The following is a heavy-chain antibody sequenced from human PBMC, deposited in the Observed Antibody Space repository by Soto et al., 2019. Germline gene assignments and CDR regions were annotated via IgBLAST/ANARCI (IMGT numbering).Heavy chain of an antibody. CDR3: ARDTGRASADL. CDR1: GFTFSSYS. CDR2: ISSSSSYI. V-gene: IGHV3-21*06. D-gene: IGHD1-26*01. Sequence: GGSLRLSCAASGFTFSSYSMNWVRQAPGKGLEWVSSISSSSSYIYYADSVKGRFTISRDNTKNSLYLHMTRLRVDDTGIYYCARDTGRASADLWGQGTLVTVST. J-gene: IGHJ5*02.